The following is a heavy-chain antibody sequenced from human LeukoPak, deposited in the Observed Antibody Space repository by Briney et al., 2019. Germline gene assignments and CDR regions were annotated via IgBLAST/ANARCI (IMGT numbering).Heavy chain of an antibody. J-gene: IGHJ4*02. Sequence: GSLRLSCAASGFTFDDYAMHWVRQAPGKDLEWVSLISGDGGSTYYADFVKGRFTISRDNSKNSLYLQMNSLRTEDTALYYCAKAGYFDWLLYYWGQGTLVTVSS. CDR3: AKAGYFDWLLYY. D-gene: IGHD3-9*01. CDR1: GFTFDDYA. V-gene: IGHV3-43*02. CDR2: ISGDGGST.